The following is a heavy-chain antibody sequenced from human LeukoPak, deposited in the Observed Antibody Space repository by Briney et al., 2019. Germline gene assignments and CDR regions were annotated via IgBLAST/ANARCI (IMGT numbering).Heavy chain of an antibody. Sequence: SETLSLTCTVSGGSISSGDYYGGWFRNPPGKGLGWIGYIYYSGSTYYNPSLKSRVTISVDTSKNQFSLKLSSVTAADTAVYYCARDGPTYGMDVWGQGTTVTVSS. CDR1: GGSISSGDYY. J-gene: IGHJ6*02. CDR3: ARDGPTYGMDV. CDR2: IYYSGST. V-gene: IGHV4-30-4*01.